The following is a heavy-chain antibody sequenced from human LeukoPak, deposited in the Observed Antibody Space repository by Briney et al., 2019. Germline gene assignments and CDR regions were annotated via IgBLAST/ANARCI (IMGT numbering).Heavy chain of an antibody. Sequence: AGGSLRLSCAASGFTFSSYAMSWVRQAPGKGLEWVSAISGSGGSTYYADSVKGRFTISRDNSKNTLYLQMNSLRAEDTAVYYCAKIGPSVFDGYYYGMDVWAKGPRSPSP. CDR2: ISGSGGST. CDR1: GFTFSSYA. CDR3: AKIGPSVFDGYYYGMDV. V-gene: IGHV3-23*01. J-gene: IGHJ6*02.